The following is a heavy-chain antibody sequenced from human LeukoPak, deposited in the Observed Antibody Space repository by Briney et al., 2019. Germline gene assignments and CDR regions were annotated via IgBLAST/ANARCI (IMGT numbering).Heavy chain of an antibody. Sequence: SETLSLTCTVSGGSISSYYWSWIRQPPGKGLEWIGEINHSGSTNYNPSLKSRVTISVDTSKNQFSLKLSSVTAADTAVYYCARGLWFGEFYPGYWGQGTLVTVSS. J-gene: IGHJ4*02. CDR2: INHSGST. CDR1: GGSISSYY. V-gene: IGHV4-34*01. D-gene: IGHD3-10*01. CDR3: ARGLWFGEFYPGY.